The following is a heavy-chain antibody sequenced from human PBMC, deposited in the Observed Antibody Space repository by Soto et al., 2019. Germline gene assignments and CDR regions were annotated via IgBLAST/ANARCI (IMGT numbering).Heavy chain of an antibody. Sequence: EVQLVESGRGLVQPGGSLRLSCAASGFTFSNYWMSWVRQAPGKGLEGVANMKQDGSEIYYVDSVKGRFTISRDNAKNSLYLQMNSLRAEDTAVYYCARDIQGSYRYHMDVWGKGTTVTVSS. V-gene: IGHV3-7*01. CDR2: MKQDGSEI. J-gene: IGHJ6*03. CDR1: GFTFSNYW. CDR3: ARDIQGSYRYHMDV. D-gene: IGHD1-26*01.